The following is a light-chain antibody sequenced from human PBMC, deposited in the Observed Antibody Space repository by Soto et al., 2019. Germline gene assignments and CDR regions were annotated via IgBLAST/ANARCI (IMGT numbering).Light chain of an antibody. Sequence: DIKMTQSPSTLSASVGDRVTITCRASQSISSWLAWYQQKPGKAPKLLIYKASSLKSGVPSRFSGSGSGTEFTLTISSLQPDDFATYYCQQYNRYWTCGQGTKVEIK. CDR2: KAS. CDR1: QSISSW. J-gene: IGKJ1*01. V-gene: IGKV1-5*03. CDR3: QQYNRYWT.